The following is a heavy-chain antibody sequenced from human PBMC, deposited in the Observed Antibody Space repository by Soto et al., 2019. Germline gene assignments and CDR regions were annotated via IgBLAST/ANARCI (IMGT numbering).Heavy chain of an antibody. CDR2: IYPGDSET. D-gene: IGHD2-21*02. CDR1: GYSFADYW. V-gene: IGHV5-51*04. Sequence: GESLKISCKGSGYSFADYWIGWVRQVPGKGLEWMGVIYPGDSETKFSPSFQGRVTISADKPISTAYLQWSRPQASDTAMHYCPRVTVFPNVWFASWGQGTLVTVSS. CDR3: PRVTVFPNVWFAS. J-gene: IGHJ5*01.